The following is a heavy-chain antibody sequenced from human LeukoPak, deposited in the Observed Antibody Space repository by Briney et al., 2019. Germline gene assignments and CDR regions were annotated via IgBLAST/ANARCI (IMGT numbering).Heavy chain of an antibody. Sequence: PGGSLRVSCAASGFTFKNAWMSWVRQAPGKGLEWVGRIKSKTDGGTTDYAAPVKGRFTISRDDSKNTLYLQMNSLKTEDTAVYYCTTDEYYYDSSGFVYWGQGTLVTVSS. J-gene: IGHJ4*02. CDR3: TTDEYYYDSSGFVY. D-gene: IGHD3-22*01. CDR1: GFTFKNAW. V-gene: IGHV3-15*01. CDR2: IKSKTDGGTT.